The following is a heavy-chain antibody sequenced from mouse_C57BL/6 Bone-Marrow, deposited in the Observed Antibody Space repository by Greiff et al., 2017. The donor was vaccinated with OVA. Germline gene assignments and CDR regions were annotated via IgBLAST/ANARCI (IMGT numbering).Heavy chain of an antibody. CDR2: IHPNSGST. Sequence: QVQLQQSGAELVKPGASVKLSCKASGYTFTSYWMHWVKQRPGQGLEWIGMIHPNSGSTNYNEKFKSKATLTVDKSSSTAYMQLSSLTSEDSAVYYCARRGSGYVFYAMDYWGQGTSVTVSS. J-gene: IGHJ4*01. CDR1: GYTFTSYW. CDR3: ARRGSGYVFYAMDY. V-gene: IGHV1-64*01. D-gene: IGHD3-2*02.